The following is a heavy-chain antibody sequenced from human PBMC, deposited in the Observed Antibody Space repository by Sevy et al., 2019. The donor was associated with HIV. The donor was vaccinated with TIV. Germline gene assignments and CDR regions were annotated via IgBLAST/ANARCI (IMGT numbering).Heavy chain of an antibody. J-gene: IGHJ6*03. CDR3: ARGVYRILKDTAMGDYYYYYYMDV. CDR1: GGSFSGYY. D-gene: IGHD5-18*01. CDR2: INHSGST. Sequence: SETLSLTCAVYGGSFSGYYWSWIRQPPGKGLEWIGEINHSGSTNYNPSLKSRVTISVDTSKNQFSLKLSSVTAADTAVYYCARGVYRILKDTAMGDYYYYYYMDVWGKGTTVTVSS. V-gene: IGHV4-34*01.